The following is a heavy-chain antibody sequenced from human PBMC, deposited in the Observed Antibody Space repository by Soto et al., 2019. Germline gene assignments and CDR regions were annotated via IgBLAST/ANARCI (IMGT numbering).Heavy chain of an antibody. V-gene: IGHV4-59*01. J-gene: IGHJ3*02. CDR1: IASISSYY. D-gene: IGHD4-17*01. CDR2: IYYSGST. CDR3: ARQYGDYVRGAFDI. Sequence: SETLSLTCTVCIASISSYYWSLSRQPPGKGLEWIGYIYYSGSTNYTPSLKSRVTISVDTSKNQFSLKLSSVAAADTAVYYCARQYGDYVRGAFDIWGQGTMVTVSS.